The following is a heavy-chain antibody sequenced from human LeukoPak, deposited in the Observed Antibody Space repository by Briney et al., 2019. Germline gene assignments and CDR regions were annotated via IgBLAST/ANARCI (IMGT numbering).Heavy chain of an antibody. J-gene: IGHJ4*02. D-gene: IGHD3-9*01. V-gene: IGHV1-69*05. CDR2: IIPIFGTA. CDR1: GGTFSSYA. CDR3: ARARYYDILTGYYHFDY. Sequence: GASVKVSCKASGGTFSSYAISWVRQAPGQGLEWMGGIIPIFGTANYAQKFQGRVTITTDESTSTAYMGLSSLRSEDTAVYYCARARYYDILTGYYHFDYWGQGTLVTVSS.